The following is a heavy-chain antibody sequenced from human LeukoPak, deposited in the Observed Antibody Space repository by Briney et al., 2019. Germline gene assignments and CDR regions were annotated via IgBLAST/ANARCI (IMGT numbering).Heavy chain of an antibody. D-gene: IGHD3-22*01. V-gene: IGHV3-30*18. CDR3: AKDLDLAMIVVVGVDY. CDR2: ISYDGSNK. J-gene: IGHJ4*02. Sequence: PGGSLRLSCAASGFTFSSYGMHWVRQAPGKGLEWVAVISYDGSNKYYADSVKGRFTISRDNSKNTLYLQMNSLRAEDTAVYYCAKDLDLAMIVVVGVDYWGQGTLVTVSS. CDR1: GFTFSSYG.